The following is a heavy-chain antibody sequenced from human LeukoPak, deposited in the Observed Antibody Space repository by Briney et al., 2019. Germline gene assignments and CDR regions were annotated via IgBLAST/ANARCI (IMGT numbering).Heavy chain of an antibody. Sequence: PGGSLRLSCAASGFTFSNAWMSWVRQAPGKGLEWVGRIKSKTDGGTTDYAAPVKGRFTISRDDSKNTLYLQMNSLKTEDTAVYYCTTDVNYDFWSGYYREGYYYYYYGMDVWGRGTTVTVSS. CDR3: TTDVNYDFWSGYYREGYYYYYYGMDV. D-gene: IGHD3-3*01. V-gene: IGHV3-15*01. J-gene: IGHJ6*02. CDR2: IKSKTDGGTT. CDR1: GFTFSNAW.